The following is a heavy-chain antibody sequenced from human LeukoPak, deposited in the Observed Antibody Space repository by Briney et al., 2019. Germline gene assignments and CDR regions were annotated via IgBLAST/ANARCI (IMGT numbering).Heavy chain of an antibody. CDR2: INPNSGGT. CDR1: GYTFTGYS. D-gene: IGHD6-19*01. V-gene: IGHV1-2*02. CDR3: ARDPSSGAVDY. J-gene: IGHJ4*02. Sequence: ASVKLSCKASGYTFTGYSMHWVRQAPGQGLEWMGWINPNSGGTNYAQTFQGRVTMTRDTSISTAYMELSRLRSVVTAVYYCARDPSSGAVDYWGQRTLVTVSS.